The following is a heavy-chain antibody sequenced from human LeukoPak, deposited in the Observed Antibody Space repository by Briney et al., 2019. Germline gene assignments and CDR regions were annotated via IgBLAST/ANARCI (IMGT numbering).Heavy chain of an antibody. CDR2: INPGGDNT. CDR3: AREGEAMAPPRAYYYMDV. CDR1: GYTFTNYY. J-gene: IGHJ6*03. Sequence: ASVKVSCKASGYTFTNYYIHWVRQAPGQGLEWMGLINPGGDNTDYAQNFQGRVTMTRDTSTSTAYMELSSLRSEDTAVYYCAREGEAMAPPRAYYYMDVWGKGTTVTVSS. D-gene: IGHD5-18*01. V-gene: IGHV1-46*01.